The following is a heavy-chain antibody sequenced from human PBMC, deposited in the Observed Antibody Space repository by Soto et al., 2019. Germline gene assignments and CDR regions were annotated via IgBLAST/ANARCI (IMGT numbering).Heavy chain of an antibody. CDR1: GFTFSHYV. J-gene: IGHJ4*02. D-gene: IGHD1-1*01. V-gene: IGHV3-23*01. CDR2: ISGSGGST. CDR3: AKGAVPTTPVPLFDY. Sequence: GGSLRLSCAASGFTFSHYVLSWVRQAPGRGLEWVSAISGSGGSTYYADSVKGRFTISRDNSKNTLYLQMNSLRAEDTAVYYCAKGAVPTTPVPLFDYWGQGTLVTVSS.